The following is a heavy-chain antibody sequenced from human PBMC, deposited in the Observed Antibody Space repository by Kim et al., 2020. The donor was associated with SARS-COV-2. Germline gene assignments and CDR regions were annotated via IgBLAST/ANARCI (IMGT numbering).Heavy chain of an antibody. CDR2: IHHTGAT. Sequence: SETLSLTCTVSGGSISSYYWNWIRQPPGKGLEWIGYIHHTGATVLNPSLQSRVTTSVDSSKNQFSLRLYSVTAADTAVYFCAILPLKDNWGWRDAFDIWGQRAMVTVSS. CDR1: GGSISSYY. J-gene: IGHJ3*02. V-gene: IGHV4-59*13. D-gene: IGHD3-16*01. CDR3: AILPLKDNWGWRDAFDI.